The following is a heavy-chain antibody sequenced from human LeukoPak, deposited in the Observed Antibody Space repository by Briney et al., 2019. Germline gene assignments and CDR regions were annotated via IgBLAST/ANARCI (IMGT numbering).Heavy chain of an antibody. CDR2: IYYSGST. J-gene: IGHJ4*02. CDR3: ARADASGWYGY. D-gene: IGHD6-19*01. V-gene: IGHV4-39*07. CDR1: GGSISSSSYY. Sequence: PSETLSLTCTVSGGSISSSSYYWGWIRQPPGKGLEWIGSIYYSGSTYYNPSLKSRVTISVDTSKNQFSLKLSSVTAADTAVYYCARADASGWYGYWGQGTLVTVSS.